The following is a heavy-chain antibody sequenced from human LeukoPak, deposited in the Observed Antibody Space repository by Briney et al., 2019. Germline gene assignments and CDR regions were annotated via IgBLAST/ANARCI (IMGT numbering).Heavy chain of an antibody. V-gene: IGHV3-30*02. J-gene: IGHJ4*02. Sequence: PGGSLRLSCAASGFTFTNYAMNWVRQAPGKGLEWVTFIRYDGSEKYYVDSVEGRFTISRDNSKNTLYLQMNSLRAEDTAVYYCATSVTRYSSPFYYWGQGTLVTVSP. CDR2: IRYDGSEK. CDR3: ATSVTRYSSPFYY. CDR1: GFTFTNYA. D-gene: IGHD6-13*01.